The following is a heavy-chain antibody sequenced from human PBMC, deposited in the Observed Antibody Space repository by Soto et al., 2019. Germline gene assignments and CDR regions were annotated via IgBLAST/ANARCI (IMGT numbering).Heavy chain of an antibody. CDR1: GFTFSSYA. D-gene: IGHD2-8*01. CDR3: AREGGGNCTNGVCYRDSVDYHYGMDV. J-gene: IGHJ6*02. V-gene: IGHV3-30-3*01. Sequence: QVQLVESGGGVVQPGRSLRLSCAASGFTFSSYAMHWVRQAPGKGLEWVAVISYDGSNKYYADSVKGRFTNSRDNSKNTRYPQMNSLRAEDTAGDYWAREGGGNCTNGVCYRDSVDYHYGMDVWGQGTTVTVSS. CDR2: ISYDGSNK.